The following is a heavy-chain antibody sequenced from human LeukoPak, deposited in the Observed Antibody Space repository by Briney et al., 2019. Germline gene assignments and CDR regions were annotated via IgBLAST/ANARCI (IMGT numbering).Heavy chain of an antibody. CDR2: INAGNGNT. V-gene: IGHV1-3*01. J-gene: IGHJ4*02. CDR3: ARSGLHRTDSYLDY. CDR1: GYTFTSYA. Sequence: ASVKVSCKASGYTFTSYAMHWVRQAPGQRLEWMGWINAGNGNTKYSQKFQGRVTITRDTSASTAYMELSSLRSEDTAVYYCARSGLHRTDSYLDYWDQGTLVTVSS. D-gene: IGHD3-3*01.